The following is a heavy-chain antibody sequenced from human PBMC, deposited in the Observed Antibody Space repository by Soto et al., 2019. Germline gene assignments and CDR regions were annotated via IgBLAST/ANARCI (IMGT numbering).Heavy chain of an antibody. D-gene: IGHD3-3*01. Sequence: LRLSCAASGFIFSDYYMTWIRQAPGKGLEWLSCSSNRDRSTYYADSVKDRFVVSKDNAKNLVYLQMNSLRAEDTAVYFCARAWKIEKFGVISMSKGLDVWGQGTTVTVSS. CDR2: SSNRDRST. CDR1: GFIFSDYY. V-gene: IGHV3-11*01. CDR3: ARAWKIEKFGVISMSKGLDV. J-gene: IGHJ6*02.